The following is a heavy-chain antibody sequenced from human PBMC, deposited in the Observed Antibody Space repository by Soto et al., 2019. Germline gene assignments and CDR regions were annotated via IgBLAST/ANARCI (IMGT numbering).Heavy chain of an antibody. CDR3: ARGGPQNYYDSSGYYYAFPFDY. CDR1: GYTFTSYY. J-gene: IGHJ4*02. D-gene: IGHD3-22*01. V-gene: IGHV1-46*01. Sequence: QVQLVQSGAEVKKPGASVKVSCKASGYTFTSYYMHWVRQAPGQGLEWMGIINPSGGSTSYAQKSQGRVTMTRDTSTSTVYMELSSLRSEDTAVYYCARGGPQNYYDSSGYYYAFPFDYWGQGTLVTVSS. CDR2: INPSGGST.